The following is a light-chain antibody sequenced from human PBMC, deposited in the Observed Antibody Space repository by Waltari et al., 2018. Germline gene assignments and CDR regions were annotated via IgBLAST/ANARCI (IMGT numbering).Light chain of an antibody. CDR3: QHYGSSLWT. V-gene: IGKV3-20*01. Sequence: DSLLTQSPGTLSLTPGERATLSCRARQNVRRDYLAWYQHKPGQAPRLLIFGASRRATGIPERFSGTGSGTDFTLTISRLEPEDFALYYCQHYGSSLWTFGQGTKVEIK. CDR2: GAS. J-gene: IGKJ1*01. CDR1: QNVRRDY.